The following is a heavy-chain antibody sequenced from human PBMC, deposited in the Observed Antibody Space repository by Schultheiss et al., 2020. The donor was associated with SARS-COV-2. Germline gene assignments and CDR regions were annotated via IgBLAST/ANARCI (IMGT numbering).Heavy chain of an antibody. D-gene: IGHD6-13*01. CDR2: ISWNSGSI. V-gene: IGHV3-9*01. Sequence: SLKISCAASGFTFSNSDMNWVRQAPGKGLEWVSGISWNSGSIGYADSVKGRFTISRDNAKNTLYLQMNSLRAEDTAVYYCARDHSAAAGTPGPWGQGTLVTVSS. CDR1: GFTFSNSD. J-gene: IGHJ5*02. CDR3: ARDHSAAAGTPGP.